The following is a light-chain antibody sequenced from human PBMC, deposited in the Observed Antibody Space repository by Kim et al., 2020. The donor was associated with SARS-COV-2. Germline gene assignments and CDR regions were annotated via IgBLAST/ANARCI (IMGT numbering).Light chain of an antibody. Sequence: SYELTQPPSVSVSPGQTASITCSGDKLGDKYARWYQQKPGQSPVLVIYQDSKRPSGIPERFSGSNSGNTATLTISGTQAMDEADYYCQAWDSSTEGVFGTGTKVTVL. CDR1: KLGDKY. J-gene: IGLJ1*01. CDR2: QDS. CDR3: QAWDSSTEGV. V-gene: IGLV3-1*01.